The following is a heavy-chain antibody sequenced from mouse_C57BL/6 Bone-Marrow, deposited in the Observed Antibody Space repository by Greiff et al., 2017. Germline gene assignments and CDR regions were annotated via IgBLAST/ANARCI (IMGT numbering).Heavy chain of an antibody. D-gene: IGHD1-1*01. CDR2: ISNGGGST. CDR3: ATPPGVYYGSIAY. J-gene: IGHJ3*01. V-gene: IGHV5-12*01. CDR1: GFTFSDYY. Sequence: EVKLMESGGGLVQPGGSLKLSCAASGFTFSDYYMYWVRQTPEKRLEWVAYISNGGGSTYYPDTVKGRFTISRDNAKNTLYLQMSRLKSEDTAMYYGATPPGVYYGSIAYWGQGTLVTVSA.